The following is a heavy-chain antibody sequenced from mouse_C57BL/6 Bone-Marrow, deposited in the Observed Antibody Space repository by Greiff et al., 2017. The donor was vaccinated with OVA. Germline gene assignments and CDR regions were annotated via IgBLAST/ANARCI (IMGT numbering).Heavy chain of an antibody. CDR1: GYAFSSSW. Sequence: VQLQQSGPELVQPGASVKISCKASGYAFSSSWMNWVTQRPGKGLEWIGRIYPGDGDTNYNGKFKGKATLTADKSSSTAYMQLSSLTSEDSAVYFCARGGRGGYWGQGTTLTVSS. CDR2: IYPGDGDT. D-gene: IGHD1-1*02. V-gene: IGHV1-82*01. J-gene: IGHJ2*01. CDR3: ARGGRGGY.